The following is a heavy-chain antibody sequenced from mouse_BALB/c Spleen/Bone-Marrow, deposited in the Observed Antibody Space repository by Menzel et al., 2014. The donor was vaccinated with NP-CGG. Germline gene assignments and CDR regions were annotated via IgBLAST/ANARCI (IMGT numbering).Heavy chain of an antibody. D-gene: IGHD1-1*01. Sequence: VQLQQSGAELVKPGASVKLSCKTSGYTFTSYWMHWVKQRPGQGLEWIGEINPSNGRTNYNEKFKSKATLTVDKSSSTAYMQLSILTSEDSAVYYCALYYYGSLDYWGQGTTLTVSS. J-gene: IGHJ2*01. V-gene: IGHV1S81*02. CDR3: ALYYYGSLDY. CDR2: INPSNGRT. CDR1: GYTFTSYW.